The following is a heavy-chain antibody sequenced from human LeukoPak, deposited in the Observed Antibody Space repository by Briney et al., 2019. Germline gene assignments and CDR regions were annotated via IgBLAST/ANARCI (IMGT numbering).Heavy chain of an antibody. CDR1: GFTFSSYS. CDR2: ISSRSGTI. V-gene: IGHV3-48*04. J-gene: IGHJ4*02. Sequence: GGSLRLSGAASGFTFSSYSMNWVRQAPGKGLEWVPYISSRSGTIYYADSVKGRFTISRDNAKNSLDLQMNSLRAEDTAVYYCASMTTYCGGDCYFFDYWGQGTLVTVSS. D-gene: IGHD2-21*02. CDR3: ASMTTYCGGDCYFFDY.